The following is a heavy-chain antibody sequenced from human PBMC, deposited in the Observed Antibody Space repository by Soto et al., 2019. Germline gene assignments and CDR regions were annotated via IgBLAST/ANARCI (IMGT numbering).Heavy chain of an antibody. CDR2: INDSGNI. D-gene: IGHD3-10*01. V-gene: IGHV4-34*01. J-gene: IGHJ6*03. CDR1: GGSFSGYQ. CDR3: ARGLILWFGELSRRGGYYYYMDV. Sequence: QVQLQQWGAGLLKPSETLSLTCAVYGGSFSGYQWSWIRQTPGKGLEWIGEINDSGNINYNPSLKSRVTILVDTAKKQISLKRSSGTAADTAVYYWARGLILWFGELSRRGGYYYYMDVWGKGTTVTVSS.